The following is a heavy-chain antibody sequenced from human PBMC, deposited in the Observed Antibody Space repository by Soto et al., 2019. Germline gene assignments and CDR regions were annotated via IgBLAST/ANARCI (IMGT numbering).Heavy chain of an antibody. D-gene: IGHD6-6*01. CDR1: GFTFSSYG. CDR3: AKEIREVSSSLSGYYYYYGMDV. J-gene: IGHJ6*02. CDR2: ISYDGSNK. Sequence: QVQLVESGGGVVQPGRSLRLSCAASGFTFSSYGMHWVRQAPGKGLEWVAVISYDGSNKYYADSVKGRFTISRDNSKNTLYLQMNSLRAEDTAVYYCAKEIREVSSSLSGYYYYYGMDVWGQGTTVTVSS. V-gene: IGHV3-30*18.